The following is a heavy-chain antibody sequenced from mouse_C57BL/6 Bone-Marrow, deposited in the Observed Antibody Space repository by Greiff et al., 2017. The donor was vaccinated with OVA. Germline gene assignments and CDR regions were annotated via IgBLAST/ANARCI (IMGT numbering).Heavy chain of an antibody. D-gene: IGHD2-1*01. Sequence: EVKLVESGGGLVKPGGSLKLSCAASGFTFSSYAMSWVRQTPEKRLEWVATISDGGSYTYYPDNVKGRFTISRDNAKNNLYLQMSHLKAEDTAMYYCARGGNYNYGGRGTTLTVSS. V-gene: IGHV5-4*03. CDR3: ARGGNYNY. CDR1: GFTFSSYA. CDR2: ISDGGSYT. J-gene: IGHJ2*01.